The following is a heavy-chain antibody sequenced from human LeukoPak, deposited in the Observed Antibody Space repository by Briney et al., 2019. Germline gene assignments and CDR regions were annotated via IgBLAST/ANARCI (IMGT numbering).Heavy chain of an antibody. D-gene: IGHD4-17*01. CDR3: ARADYGDYVTNY. CDR1: GGSISSYY. CDR2: IYYSGST. Sequence: KPSETLSLTCTVSGGSISSYYWSWIRRPPGKGLEWIGYIYYSGSTNYNPSLKSRVTISVDTSKNQFSLKLSSVTAADTAVYYCARADYGDYVTNYWGQGTLVTVSS. V-gene: IGHV4-59*01. J-gene: IGHJ4*02.